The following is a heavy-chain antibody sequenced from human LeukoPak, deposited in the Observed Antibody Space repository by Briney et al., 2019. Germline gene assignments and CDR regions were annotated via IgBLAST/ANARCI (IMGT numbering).Heavy chain of an antibody. CDR3: ARVRHYYDSSDDY. V-gene: IGHV4-38-2*01. J-gene: IGHJ4*02. CDR1: GYSISSGYY. CDR2: IYHSGST. D-gene: IGHD3-22*01. Sequence: SETLSLTCAVSGYSISSGYYWGWIRPPPGKGLEWIGSIYHSGSTYYNPSLKSRVTISVDTSKNQFSLKLSSVTAADTAVYYCARVRHYYDSSDDYWGQGTLVTVSS.